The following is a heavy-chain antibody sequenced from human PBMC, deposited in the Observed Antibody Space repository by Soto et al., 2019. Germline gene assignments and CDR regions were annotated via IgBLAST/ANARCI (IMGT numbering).Heavy chain of an antibody. CDR2: IYYSGST. J-gene: IGHJ5*02. CDR1: GGSISSGGYY. Sequence: QVQLQESGPGLVKPSQTLSLTCTVSGGSISSGGYYWSWIRQHPGKGLEWIGYIYYSGSTYYNPSLKSRVTISVDTSKNQFSLKLSSVTAADTAVYYCAREVIVLVPAATPSEYNWFDPWGQGTLVTVSS. V-gene: IGHV4-31*03. D-gene: IGHD2-2*01. CDR3: AREVIVLVPAATPSEYNWFDP.